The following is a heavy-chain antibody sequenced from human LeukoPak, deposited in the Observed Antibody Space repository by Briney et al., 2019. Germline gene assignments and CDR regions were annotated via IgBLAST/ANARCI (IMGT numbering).Heavy chain of an antibody. CDR1: GFTFTSAW. CDR3: AAWFGESVP. J-gene: IGHJ5*02. D-gene: IGHD3-10*01. V-gene: IGHV3-7*01. Sequence: GGSLRLSCAASGFTFTSAWRSWLRQPPEKGLEWVAHMNEDGSGRVYVDSAKGRFTISRDDTQNSVYLQMNSLRVEDTAVYYCAAWFGESVPWGQGTLVTVSS. CDR2: MNEDGSGR.